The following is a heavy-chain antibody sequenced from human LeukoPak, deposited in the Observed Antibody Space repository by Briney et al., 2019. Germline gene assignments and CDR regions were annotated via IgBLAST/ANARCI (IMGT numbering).Heavy chain of an antibody. CDR1: GDSISPYY. J-gene: IGHJ3*02. D-gene: IGHD1-26*01. V-gene: IGHV4-59*08. CDR3: ARLRSWAGAFDI. Sequence: PSETLSLTCTVSGDSISPYYWSWIRQPPGKGLEWIGYIYYSGSTNYNPSLKSRVTISVDTSKNQFSLKLSSVTAADTAVYYCARLRSWAGAFDIWGQGTMVTVSS. CDR2: IYYSGST.